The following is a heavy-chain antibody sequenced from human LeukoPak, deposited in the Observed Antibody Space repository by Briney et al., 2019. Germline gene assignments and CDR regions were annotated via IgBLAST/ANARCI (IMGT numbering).Heavy chain of an antibody. J-gene: IGHJ4*02. CDR2: IIPILGIA. V-gene: IGHV1-69*04. CDR1: GGTFSSCA. D-gene: IGHD3-22*01. Sequence: SVKVSCKASGGTFSSCAISWVRQAPGQGLEWMGRIIPILGIANYAQKFQGRVTIAADKSTSTAYMELSSLRSEDTAVYYCASAYYYDSSGYYYFDYWGQGTLVTVSS. CDR3: ASAYYYDSSGYYYFDY.